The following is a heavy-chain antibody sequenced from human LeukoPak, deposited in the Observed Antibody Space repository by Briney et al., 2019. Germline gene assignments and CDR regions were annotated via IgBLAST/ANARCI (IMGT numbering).Heavy chain of an antibody. CDR3: ATLGGVVDTAMVTPDY. V-gene: IGHV1-46*01. D-gene: IGHD5-18*01. Sequence: ASVKASCKASGYTFTSYYMHWVRQAPGQGLEWMGIINPSGGSTSYAQKFQGRVTMTRDMSTSTVYMELSSLRSEDTAVYYCATLGGVVDTAMVTPDYWGQGTLVTVSS. CDR2: INPSGGST. CDR1: GYTFTSYY. J-gene: IGHJ4*02.